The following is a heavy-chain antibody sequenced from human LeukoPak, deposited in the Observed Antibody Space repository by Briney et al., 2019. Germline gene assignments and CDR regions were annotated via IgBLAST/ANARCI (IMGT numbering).Heavy chain of an antibody. CDR1: GFTFSTYS. CDR2: ISDDSNYI. Sequence: GGSLRLSCAASGFTFSTYSGNWIRQAPGKGLEWVSSISDDSNYIFYADSVKGRFTISRDNAKNSLYLQMNSLRAEDTAVYYCARGKEPVAGSLSHFDYWGQGTLVTVSS. V-gene: IGHV3-21*01. J-gene: IGHJ4*02. CDR3: ARGKEPVAGSLSHFDY. D-gene: IGHD6-19*01.